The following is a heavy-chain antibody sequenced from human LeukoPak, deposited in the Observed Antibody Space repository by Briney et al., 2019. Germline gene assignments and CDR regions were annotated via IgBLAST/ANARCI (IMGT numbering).Heavy chain of an antibody. D-gene: IGHD2-15*01. CDR3: ARGGGSTANGMDV. Sequence: SVTVSCKASGGTFSSYAISWVRQAPGQGLEWMGGIIPIFSTANYAQKFQGRVTITADESTSTAYMELSSLRSDDTAVYYCARGGGSTANGMDVWGQGTTVTVSS. CDR1: GGTFSSYA. CDR2: IIPIFSTA. J-gene: IGHJ6*02. V-gene: IGHV1-69*13.